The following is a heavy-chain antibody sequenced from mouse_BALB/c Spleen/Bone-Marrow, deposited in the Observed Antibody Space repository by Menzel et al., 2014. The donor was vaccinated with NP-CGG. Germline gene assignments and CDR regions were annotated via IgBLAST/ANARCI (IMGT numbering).Heavy chain of an antibody. V-gene: IGHV1-67*01. CDR2: ISTYSGNT. Sequence: QVQLQQPGPELVRPGVSVKISCKGSGYTLTDYAMHWVKQSHAKSLEWIGVISTYSGNTNYNQKFKGKATMTVDKSSSTAYMELARLTSEDSAIYYCARGSYYDPAWFAYWGQGTLVTVSA. D-gene: IGHD2-4*01. CDR3: ARGSYYDPAWFAY. CDR1: GYTLTDYA. J-gene: IGHJ3*01.